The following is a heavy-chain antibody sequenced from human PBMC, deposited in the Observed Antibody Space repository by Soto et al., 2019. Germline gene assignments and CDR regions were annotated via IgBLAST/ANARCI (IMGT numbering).Heavy chain of an antibody. J-gene: IGHJ4*02. D-gene: IGHD3-10*01. CDR3: AKNGVLWFGEETGYFVY. CDR2: ISYDGSNK. Sequence: QVQLVESGGGVVQPGRSLRLSCAASGFTFSSYGMHWVRQAPGKGLEWVAVISYDGSNKYYADSVKGRFTISRDNSKNTLYLHMNSLRAEDTAVYYCAKNGVLWFGEETGYFVYWSQGTLATVSS. V-gene: IGHV3-30*18. CDR1: GFTFSSYG.